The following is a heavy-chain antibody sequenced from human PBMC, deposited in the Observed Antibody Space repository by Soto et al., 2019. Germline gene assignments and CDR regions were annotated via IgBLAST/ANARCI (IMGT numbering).Heavy chain of an antibody. Sequence: EGCLRLSCSASGFTYSGSAMHWARPPSGTGLEWVGRIRSKANSYATAYAASVQGRFTISRDDSKNTAYLQLNSLTTQDPSVDYCTRPHNDCVYDHDRINVWGEVT. V-gene: IGHV3-73*01. J-gene: IGHJ6*02. CDR2: IRSKANSYAT. CDR3: TRPHNDCVYDHDRINV. D-gene: IGHD1-1*01. CDR1: GFTYSGSA.